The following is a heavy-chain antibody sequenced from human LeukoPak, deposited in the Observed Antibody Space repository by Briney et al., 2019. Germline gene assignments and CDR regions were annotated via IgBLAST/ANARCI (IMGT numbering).Heavy chain of an antibody. V-gene: IGHV1-2*02. D-gene: IGHD2-15*01. CDR1: GYTFTGYY. J-gene: IGHJ4*02. CDR2: INPKSGGP. CDR3: ARQRYVVVVAATPELGY. Sequence: ASVKVSCKASGYTFTGYYMHWVRQAPGQGLEWMGWINPKSGGPNYAQQFQGRVTMTRDTAISTAYMELCRLRADDTAVYYCARQRYVVVVAATPELGYWGQGTLVTVSS.